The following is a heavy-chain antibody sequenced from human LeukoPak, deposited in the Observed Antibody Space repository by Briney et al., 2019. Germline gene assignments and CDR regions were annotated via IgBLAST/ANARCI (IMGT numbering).Heavy chain of an antibody. CDR3: ARKRTRVGAFDY. V-gene: IGHV3-21*01. CDR1: GFTFSSYS. J-gene: IGHJ4*02. D-gene: IGHD1-26*01. Sequence: KPGGSLRLSCAASGFTFSSYSMNWVRQAPGKGLEWVSSISSSSSYIYYADSVKGRFTISRDNAKNSLYLQMNSLRAEDTAVYYCARKRTRVGAFDYWGQGTLVTVSS. CDR2: ISSSSSYI.